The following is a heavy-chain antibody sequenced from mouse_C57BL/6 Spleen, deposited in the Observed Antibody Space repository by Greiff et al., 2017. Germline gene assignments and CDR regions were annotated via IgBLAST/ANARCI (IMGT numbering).Heavy chain of an antibody. CDR3: ARALPYYFDY. J-gene: IGHJ2*01. Sequence: EVQVVESGGGLVKPGGSLKLSCAASGFTFSSYAMSWVRQTPEKRLEWVATISDGGSYTYYPDNVKGRFTISRDNAKNNLYLQMSHLKSEDTAMYYCARALPYYFDYWGQGTTLTVSS. CDR1: GFTFSSYA. V-gene: IGHV5-4*01. D-gene: IGHD5-5*01. CDR2: ISDGGSYT.